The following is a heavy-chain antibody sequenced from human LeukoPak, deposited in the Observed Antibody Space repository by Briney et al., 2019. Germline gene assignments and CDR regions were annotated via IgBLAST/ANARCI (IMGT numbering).Heavy chain of an antibody. Sequence: VASVKVSCKASGYTFTSYGISWVRQAPGQGLEWMGWISAYNGNTNYAQKLQGRVTMTTDTSTSTAYMELRSLRSDDTAVYYCARDSPYYYDSSGYYYFDYWGQGTLVTGSS. CDR1: GYTFTSYG. CDR2: ISAYNGNT. J-gene: IGHJ4*02. CDR3: ARDSPYYYDSSGYYYFDY. D-gene: IGHD3-22*01. V-gene: IGHV1-18*01.